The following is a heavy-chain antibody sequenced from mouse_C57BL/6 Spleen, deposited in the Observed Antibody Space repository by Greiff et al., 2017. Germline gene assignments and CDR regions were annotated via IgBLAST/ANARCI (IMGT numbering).Heavy chain of an antibody. CDR3: ARRRLRQELDY. CDR1: GYTFTSYW. J-gene: IGHJ2*01. Sequence: QVQLQQPGAELVMPGASVKLSCKASGYTFTSYWMHWVKQRPGQGLEWIGEIDPSGSYTNYNQKFKGKFTLTVDKSSSTAYRQLSSLTSEDSAVYYCARRRLRQELDYWGQGTTLTVSS. D-gene: IGHD2-4*01. V-gene: IGHV1-69*01. CDR2: IDPSGSYT.